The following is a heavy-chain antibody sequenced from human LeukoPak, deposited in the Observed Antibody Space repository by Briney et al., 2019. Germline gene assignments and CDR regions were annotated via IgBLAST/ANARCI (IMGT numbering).Heavy chain of an antibody. Sequence: GGSLRLSCAASGFTFGSYSMTWVRQAPGKGLEWVSSISGSGGSTYYADSVKGRFTISRDNSKKTLYLQMNSLRAEDTALYYCAKEQRGYSGYMVGSCFDPWGQGTLVTVSS. CDR2: ISGSGGST. D-gene: IGHD5-12*01. V-gene: IGHV3-23*01. CDR3: AKEQRGYSGYMVGSCFDP. CDR1: GFTFGSYS. J-gene: IGHJ5*02.